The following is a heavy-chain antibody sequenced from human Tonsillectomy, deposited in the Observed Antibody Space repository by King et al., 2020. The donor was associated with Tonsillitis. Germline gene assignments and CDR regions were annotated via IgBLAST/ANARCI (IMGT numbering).Heavy chain of an antibody. J-gene: IGHJ6*02. CDR2: IYYSGNA. V-gene: IGHV4-30-4*07. CDR3: ARVPRSGLLGYYYYYGMDV. CDR1: GGSISSGDNS. Sequence: VQLQESGPGLVKPSQTLSLTCAVSGGSISSGDNSWSWIRQPPGKGLEWIGHIYYSGNAYYNPSLKSRVSISVDTSKNHFSLRLRSVTAADRAVYYCARVPRSGLLGYYYYYGMDVWGQGTTVTVSS. D-gene: IGHD3-22*01.